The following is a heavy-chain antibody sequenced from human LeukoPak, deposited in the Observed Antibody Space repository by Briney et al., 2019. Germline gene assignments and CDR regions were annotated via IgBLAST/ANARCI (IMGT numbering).Heavy chain of an antibody. CDR2: VSYDGSNK. Sequence: GGSLRLSCVASGFIVNTKYMSWVRQAPGKGLEWVAVVSYDGSNKYYADSVKGRFTISRDNSKNTLYLQMNSLRAEDTAVYYCAKAESGYSYGYLRGHEQDAFDIWGQGTMVTVSS. CDR1: GFIVNTKY. D-gene: IGHD5-18*01. J-gene: IGHJ3*02. CDR3: AKAESGYSYGYLRGHEQDAFDI. V-gene: IGHV3-30*18.